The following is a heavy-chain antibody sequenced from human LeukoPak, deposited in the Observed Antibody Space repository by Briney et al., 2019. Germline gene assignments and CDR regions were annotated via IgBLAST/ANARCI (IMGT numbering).Heavy chain of an antibody. CDR1: GGSISSYY. V-gene: IGHV4-4*07. Sequence: ASETLSLTCTVSGGSISSYYWSWIRQPAGKGLEWIGRIYTSGSTNYNPSLKSRVTMSVDTSKNQFSLKLSSVTAADTAVYYCASRVFVVVPAAIYNWFDPWGQGTLVTVSS. CDR3: ASRVFVVVPAAIYNWFDP. J-gene: IGHJ5*02. D-gene: IGHD2-2*01. CDR2: IYTSGST.